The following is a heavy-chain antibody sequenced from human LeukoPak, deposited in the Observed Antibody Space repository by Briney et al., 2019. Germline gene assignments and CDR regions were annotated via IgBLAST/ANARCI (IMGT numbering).Heavy chain of an antibody. D-gene: IGHD2-2*02. V-gene: IGHV3-48*01. CDR2: ISSSSSTI. Sequence: GGSLRLSCAASGFTFSSYSMNWVRQAPGKGLEWVSYISSSSSTIYYADSVKGRFTISRDNAKNSLYLQMNSLRAEDTAVYYCETAPWGGYTQDDAFDIWGQGTMVTVSS. CDR3: ETAPWGGYTQDDAFDI. J-gene: IGHJ3*02. CDR1: GFTFSSYS.